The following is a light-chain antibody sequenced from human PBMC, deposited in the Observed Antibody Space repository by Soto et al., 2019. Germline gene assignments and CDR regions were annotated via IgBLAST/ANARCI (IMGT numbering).Light chain of an antibody. V-gene: IGLV7-46*01. CDR2: DTS. J-gene: IGLJ3*02. CDR3: LLSYSGDVV. Sequence: QAVVTQDPSLTVSPGGTVTLTCDSSPGPVTSTHYPYWFQQKPGQAPRTLIYDTSNRHSWTPARFSGSLLGDKAALTLSGAQPEDEAEYHCLLSYSGDVVFGGGTQLTVL. CDR1: PGPVTSTHY.